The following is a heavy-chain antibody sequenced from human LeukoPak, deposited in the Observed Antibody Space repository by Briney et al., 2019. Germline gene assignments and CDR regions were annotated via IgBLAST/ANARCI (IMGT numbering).Heavy chain of an antibody. Sequence: SETLSLTCSVSGGSISSYYWCWIRQPPGKGLEWIGYNYTSGSTNNNPSLKSRVTISADTSKNQFSLKLSSVTAADTAVYYCARHDTTFGAAHFYMDVWAKGTTVTVSS. CDR2: NYTSGST. CDR1: GGSISSYY. J-gene: IGHJ6*03. V-gene: IGHV4-4*09. CDR3: ARHDTTFGAAHFYMDV. D-gene: IGHD3-3*01.